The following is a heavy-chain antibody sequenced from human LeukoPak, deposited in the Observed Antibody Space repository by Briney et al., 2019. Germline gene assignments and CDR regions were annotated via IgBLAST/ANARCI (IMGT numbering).Heavy chain of an antibody. CDR1: GYTFTGYY. J-gene: IGHJ4*02. D-gene: IGHD3-22*01. CDR3: ARASTVMYYYDSSGFIARDY. V-gene: IGHV1-2*06. CDR2: INPNSGGT. Sequence: GASVKVSCKASGYTFTGYYMHRVRQAPGQGLEWMGRINPNSGGTNYAQKFQGRVTMTRDTSISTAYMELSRLRSDDTAVYYCARASTVMYYYDSSGFIARDYWGQGTLVTVSS.